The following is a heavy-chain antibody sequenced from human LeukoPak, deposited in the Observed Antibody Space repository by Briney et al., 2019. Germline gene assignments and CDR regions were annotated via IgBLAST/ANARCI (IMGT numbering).Heavy chain of an antibody. Sequence: GGSRGLSWQAPEFTLDDYAMHGFRKAQEKVLEWVSLISGEGGNTYYADSVKGRFTISRDNSKNSLYLQMNSLRTEDTALYYCATLVDPYDAFDIWGQGTMVTVSS. V-gene: IGHV3-43*02. CDR3: ATLVDPYDAFDI. CDR2: ISGEGGNT. CDR1: EFTLDDYA. D-gene: IGHD1-26*01. J-gene: IGHJ3*02.